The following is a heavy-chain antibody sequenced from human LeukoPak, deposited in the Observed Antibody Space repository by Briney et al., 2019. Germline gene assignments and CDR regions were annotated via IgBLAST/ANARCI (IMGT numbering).Heavy chain of an antibody. Sequence: PGGALRLSCAASGFTFSSYARSWVRQSPGKGLEWVSAISGGGGSTYYADSAKGRFTISRDNSKNTLYLQMNSLRAEDTAVYYCAKFYDISTGYFDCWGQGTLVTVSS. D-gene: IGHD3-9*01. CDR2: ISGGGGST. J-gene: IGHJ4*02. V-gene: IGHV3-23*01. CDR3: AKFYDISTGYFDC. CDR1: GFTFSSYA.